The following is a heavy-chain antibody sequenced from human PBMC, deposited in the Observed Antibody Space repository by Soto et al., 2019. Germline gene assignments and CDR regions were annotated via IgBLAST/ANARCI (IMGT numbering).Heavy chain of an antibody. Sequence: GGSLRLSCAASGFTFSSYGMHWVRQAPGKGLEWVAVIWYDGSNKYYADSVKGRFTISRDNSKNTLYLQMNSLRAEDTAVYYCARFADCSGGCCYFNYYYGLDVWGPGTTVNVSS. V-gene: IGHV3-33*01. CDR2: IWYDGSNK. D-gene: IGHD2-15*01. CDR1: GFTFSSYG. J-gene: IGHJ6*02. CDR3: ARFADCSGGCCYFNYYYGLDV.